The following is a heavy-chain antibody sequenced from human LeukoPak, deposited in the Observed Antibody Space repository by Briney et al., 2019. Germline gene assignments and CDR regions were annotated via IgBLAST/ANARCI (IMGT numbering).Heavy chain of an antibody. CDR3: ARPGGSYREHFDY. V-gene: IGHV5-51*01. D-gene: IGHD1-26*01. CDR1: GYRFTNYW. Sequence: GESLKISCKGSGYRFTNYWIGWVRQMPGKGLEWMGIIYPGDSNTRYSPSFQGQVTISADKSISTAYLQWSSLKASDTAMYYCARPGGSYREHFDYWGQGTLVTVSS. CDR2: IYPGDSNT. J-gene: IGHJ4*02.